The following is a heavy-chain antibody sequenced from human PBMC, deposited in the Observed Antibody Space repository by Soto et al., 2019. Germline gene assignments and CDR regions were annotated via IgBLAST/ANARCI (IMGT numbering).Heavy chain of an antibody. Sequence: GESLKISCKGSGYSFTTYWIGWVGQMPGKGLEWLGIIYPGDSDARYSPSIQVQVTISADKSISTAYLQWSSLKASDTAMYYCATAMDIWGQGTTVTDS. CDR2: IYPGDSDA. V-gene: IGHV5-51*01. CDR3: ATAMDI. J-gene: IGHJ6*02. CDR1: GYSFTTYW.